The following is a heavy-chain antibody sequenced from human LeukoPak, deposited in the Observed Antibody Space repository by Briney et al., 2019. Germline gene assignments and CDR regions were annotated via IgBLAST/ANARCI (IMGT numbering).Heavy chain of an antibody. V-gene: IGHV3-7*01. CDR1: RFTFSNYW. D-gene: IGHD5-24*01. J-gene: IGHJ4*02. CDR2: IKKDGGET. Sequence: GGSLRLSCVASRFTFSNYWMTWVRQAPGKGLERVANIKKDGGETYYVESVKGRFTISRDNARNSLYLQMNSLTVEDTAVYYCARDMGWQQFDQWGQGTLVTVSS. CDR3: ARDMGWQQFDQ.